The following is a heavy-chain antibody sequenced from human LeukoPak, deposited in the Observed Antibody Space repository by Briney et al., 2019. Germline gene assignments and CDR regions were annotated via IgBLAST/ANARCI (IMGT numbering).Heavy chain of an antibody. V-gene: IGHV4-59*08. D-gene: IGHD3-9*01. CDR3: ARGRGGYFDWLSPWDY. CDR2: IYYSGST. J-gene: IGHJ4*02. CDR1: GGSISSYY. Sequence: SETLSLTCTVSGGSISSYYWSWIRQPPGKGLEWIGYIYYSGSTDYNPSLKSRVTISVDTSKNQFSLKLSSVTAADTAVYYCARGRGGYFDWLSPWDYWGQGTLVTVSS.